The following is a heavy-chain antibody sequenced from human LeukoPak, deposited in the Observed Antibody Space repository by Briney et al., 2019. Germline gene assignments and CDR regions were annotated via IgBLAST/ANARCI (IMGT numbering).Heavy chain of an antibody. J-gene: IGHJ4*02. Sequence: GGSLRLSCAASGFTFSDYYMSWIRQAPGKGLEWVSYISSSGSTIYYADSAKGRFTISRDNAKNSLYLQMNSLRAEGTAVYYCASYCTNGVCYTGDFDYWGQGTLVTVSS. V-gene: IGHV3-11*04. D-gene: IGHD2-8*01. CDR3: ASYCTNGVCYTGDFDY. CDR2: ISSSGSTI. CDR1: GFTFSDYY.